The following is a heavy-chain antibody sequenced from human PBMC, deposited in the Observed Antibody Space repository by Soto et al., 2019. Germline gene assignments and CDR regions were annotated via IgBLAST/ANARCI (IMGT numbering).Heavy chain of an antibody. CDR2: ISSNGIGT. J-gene: IGHJ6*03. V-gene: IGHV3-64*01. CDR3: ARRARADYYYMDV. CDR1: GFTFSSDA. Sequence: EVQLVESGGGLAQPGGSLRLSCAASGFTFSSDAMDWVRQAPGKGLEYVSGISSNGIGTYYASSVKGRFTISRDNSRETVYLQMDSLRPEDMAVYYCARRARADYYYMDVWGKGTTVTGS. D-gene: IGHD6-6*01.